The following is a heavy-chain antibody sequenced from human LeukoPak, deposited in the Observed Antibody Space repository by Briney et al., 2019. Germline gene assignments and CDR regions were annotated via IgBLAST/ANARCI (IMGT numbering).Heavy chain of an antibody. CDR1: GGSISSGGYS. V-gene: IGHV4-30-2*01. D-gene: IGHD5-24*01. CDR3: ARGVATIRWYFDL. Sequence: SETLSLTCAVSGGSISSGGYSWSWLRQPPGKGLESIGYIYHSRSTYYDPALKSRITISVDRYKTQFSLKLSSVTAADTAVYYCARGVATIRWYFDLWGRGTLVTVSS. J-gene: IGHJ2*01. CDR2: IYHSRST.